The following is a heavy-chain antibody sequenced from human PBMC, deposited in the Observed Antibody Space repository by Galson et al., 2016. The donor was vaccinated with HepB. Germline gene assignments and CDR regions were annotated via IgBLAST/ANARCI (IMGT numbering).Heavy chain of an antibody. CDR2: IYHSGNT. V-gene: IGHV4-38-2*02. D-gene: IGHD1-1*01. CDR3: ARLPTWTTGTTFDY. Sequence: SETLSLTCIVSGYSISSGYYWGWIRQPPGKGLEWIGSIYHSGNTFYNPSLKSRVTISVDMSKNQFSLKLSSVTAADTAFYYCARLPTWTTGTTFDYWGQGTLVTVSS. J-gene: IGHJ4*02. CDR1: GYSISSGYY.